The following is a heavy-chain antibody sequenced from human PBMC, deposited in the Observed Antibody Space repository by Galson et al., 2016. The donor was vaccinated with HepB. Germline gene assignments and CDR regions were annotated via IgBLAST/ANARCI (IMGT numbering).Heavy chain of an antibody. D-gene: IGHD1-1*01. Sequence: SLRLSCAASGFTFSDYAMNWVRQAPGKGLEWVSFISNSGDDTHYADFVKGRFTVSRDNSKDTLYVQMNSLRVEDTAVYYCAKRGGARQLQTGRYYYHFMDVWGKGTPVTVSS. CDR1: GFTFSDYA. CDR2: ISNSGDDT. CDR3: AKRGGARQLQTGRYYYHFMDV. V-gene: IGHV3-23*01. J-gene: IGHJ6*03.